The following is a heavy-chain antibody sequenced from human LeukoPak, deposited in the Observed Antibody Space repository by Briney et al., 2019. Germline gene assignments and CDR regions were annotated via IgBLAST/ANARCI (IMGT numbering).Heavy chain of an antibody. D-gene: IGHD3-22*01. CDR1: GGSISSYY. CDR2: IYTSGST. Sequence: VKPSETLSLTCTVSGGSISSYYWSWIRQPAGKGLEWIGRIYTSGSTNYNPSLKSRVTISVDTSKNQFSLKLSSVTAADTAVYYCARVLGYDSSGYYYYMDVWGKGTTVTVSS. V-gene: IGHV4-4*07. J-gene: IGHJ6*03. CDR3: ARVLGYDSSGYYYYMDV.